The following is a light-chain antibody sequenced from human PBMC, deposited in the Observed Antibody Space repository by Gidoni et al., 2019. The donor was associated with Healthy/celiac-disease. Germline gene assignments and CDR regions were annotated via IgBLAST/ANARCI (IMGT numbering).Light chain of an antibody. V-gene: IGKV1-39*01. CDR2: AAS. CDR1: QSISSF. Sequence: DIQMTQSPSSLSASVGDRVTITCRASQSISSFLNWYQQKPGKAPKLLIYAASILQSGVPSRFSGSGSGTDFTLTISSLQPEDFATYYCQQSYSTPYTFGQXTKLEIK. CDR3: QQSYSTPYT. J-gene: IGKJ2*01.